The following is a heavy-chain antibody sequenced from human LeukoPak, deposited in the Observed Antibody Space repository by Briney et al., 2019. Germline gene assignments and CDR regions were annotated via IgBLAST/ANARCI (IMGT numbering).Heavy chain of an antibody. CDR2: IYYTGGT. J-gene: IGHJ5*02. V-gene: IGHV4-59*08. CDR3: ARRRGGIYYWAWFDP. D-gene: IGHD1-26*01. CDR1: GASISSNY. Sequence: SETLSLTCTVSGASISSNYWSWIRQPPGKGLEWIGYIYYTGGTNYNPSLKSRLTISVDTSKNQFSLRLSSVTSADTAVYYCARRRGGIYYWAWFDPWGQGTLVTVSS.